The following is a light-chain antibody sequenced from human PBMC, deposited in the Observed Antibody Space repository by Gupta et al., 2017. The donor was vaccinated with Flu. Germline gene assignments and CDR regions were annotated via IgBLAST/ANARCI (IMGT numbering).Light chain of an antibody. CDR2: DDN. J-gene: IGLJ3*02. CDR1: SIGTKS. CDR3: QVWDSGSDQPV. Sequence: SYVLTQPPSVSVAPGQTAKITCGGNSIGTKSVQWYQLKPGQAPVVVVHDDNDRPSGIPERFSGSNSGNTATLTISRVEAGDEADYYCQVWDSGSDQPVFGGGTQVSVL. V-gene: IGLV3-21*02.